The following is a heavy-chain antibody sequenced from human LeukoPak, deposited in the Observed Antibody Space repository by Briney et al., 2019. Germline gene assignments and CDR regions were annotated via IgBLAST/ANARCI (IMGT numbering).Heavy chain of an antibody. J-gene: IGHJ4*02. CDR3: ARGGYYYGLDY. Sequence: SETLSLTCTVSGGSISSYYWSWIRQPPGKGLEWIGYIYYSGSTNYNPSLKSRVTISVDTSKNQFSLKLSSVTAADTAVYYCARGGYYYGLDYWGQGTLVTVSS. CDR1: GGSISSYY. V-gene: IGHV4-59*08. CDR2: IYYSGST. D-gene: IGHD3-22*01.